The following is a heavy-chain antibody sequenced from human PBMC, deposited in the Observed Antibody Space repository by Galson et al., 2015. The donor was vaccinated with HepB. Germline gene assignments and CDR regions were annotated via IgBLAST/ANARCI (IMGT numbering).Heavy chain of an antibody. Sequence: SVKVSCKASGYTFTDYYMNWVRQAPGQGLEWMGRINPNSGGTNYAQKFQGRVTITRDTSINTAYMEVKRLRSDDTAVYYCAREMKLLRESGSLLRGRQQSNFDYWGQGTLVTVSS. CDR1: GYTFTDYY. J-gene: IGHJ4*02. CDR3: AREMKLLRESGSLLRGRQQSNFDY. CDR2: INPNSGGT. V-gene: IGHV1-2*06. D-gene: IGHD3-10*01.